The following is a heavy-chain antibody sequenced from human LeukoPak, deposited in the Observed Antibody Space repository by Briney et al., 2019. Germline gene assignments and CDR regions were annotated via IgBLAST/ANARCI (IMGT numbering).Heavy chain of an antibody. CDR3: ATDRPPGN. D-gene: IGHD6-13*01. CDR2: ISSSGSTI. CDR1: GFTFSSYE. J-gene: IGHJ4*02. V-gene: IGHV3-48*03. Sequence: GGSLRLSCAASGFTFSSYEVNWVRQAPGKGLEWVSYISSSGSTIYYADSVKGRFTISRDNAKNSLFLQMNSLRAEDTAVYYCATDRPPGNWGQGTLVTVSS.